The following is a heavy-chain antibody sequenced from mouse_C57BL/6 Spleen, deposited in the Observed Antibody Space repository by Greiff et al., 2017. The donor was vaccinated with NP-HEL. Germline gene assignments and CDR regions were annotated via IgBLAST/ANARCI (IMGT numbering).Heavy chain of an antibody. V-gene: IGHV1-61*01. Sequence: QVQLQQPGAELVRPGSSVKLSCKASGYTFTSYWMDWVKQRPGQGLEWIGNIYPSDSETHYNQKFKDKATLTVDKSSSTAYMQLSSLTSEDSAVYYCARGGYGSSYVEGYWGQGTTLTVSS. CDR1: GYTFTSYW. CDR2: IYPSDSET. D-gene: IGHD1-1*01. CDR3: ARGGYGSSYVEGY. J-gene: IGHJ2*01.